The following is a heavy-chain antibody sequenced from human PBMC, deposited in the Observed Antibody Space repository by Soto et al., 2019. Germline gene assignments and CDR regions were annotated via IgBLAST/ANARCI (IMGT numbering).Heavy chain of an antibody. Sequence: PGGSLRLSCAASGFTFSSYGMHWVRQAPGKGLEWVAVISYDGSNKYYADSVKGRFTISRDNSKNTLYLQMNSLRAEDTAVYYCAKDTAMGEYYYYGMDVRGQGTTVTASS. J-gene: IGHJ6*02. CDR1: GFTFSSYG. CDR3: AKDTAMGEYYYYGMDV. CDR2: ISYDGSNK. V-gene: IGHV3-30*18. D-gene: IGHD5-18*01.